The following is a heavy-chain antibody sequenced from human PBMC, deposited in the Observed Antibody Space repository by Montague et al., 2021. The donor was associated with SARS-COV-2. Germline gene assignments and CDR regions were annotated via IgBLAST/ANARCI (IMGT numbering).Heavy chain of an antibody. Sequence: TLSLTCTLSGDSISRNNLYWTWIRQPAGKGLEWIGRISTTGSPDYXXXLKSRVTLSLDTSKNQFSLRLSSVTAADTAMYYCTIEGHITTICSGCPRNWFDPWGRGTLVTVSS. CDR2: ISTTGSP. D-gene: IGHD2-2*01. CDR1: GDSISRNNLY. V-gene: IGHV4-61*02. CDR3: TIEGHITTICSGCPRNWFDP. J-gene: IGHJ5*02.